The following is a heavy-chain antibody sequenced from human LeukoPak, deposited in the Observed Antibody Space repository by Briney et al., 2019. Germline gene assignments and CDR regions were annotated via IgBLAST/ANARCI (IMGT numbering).Heavy chain of an antibody. CDR1: GYTFTSYY. J-gene: IGHJ4*02. D-gene: IGHD6-19*01. CDR3: ARPYSSGWSCGY. V-gene: IGHV1-46*01. Sequence: ASVKVSCKASGYTFTSYYMHWVRQAPGQGLEWMGIINPSGGSTSYAQKFQGRVTMTRDMSTSTVYMELSSLRSEDTAVYYCARPYSSGWSCGYWGQGTLVTVSS. CDR2: INPSGGST.